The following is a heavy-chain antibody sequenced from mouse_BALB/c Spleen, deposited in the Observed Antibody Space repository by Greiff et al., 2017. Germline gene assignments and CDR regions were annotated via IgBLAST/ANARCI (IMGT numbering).Heavy chain of an antibody. Sequence: EVKLMESGPELEKPGASVKISCKASGYSFTGYNMNWVKQSNGKSLEWIGNIDPYYGGTSYNQKFKGKATLTVDKSSSTAYMQLKSLTSEDSAVYYCARYSYDGPWFAYWGQGTLVTVSA. CDR3: ARYSYDGPWFAY. V-gene: IGHV1-39*01. J-gene: IGHJ3*01. CDR2: IDPYYGGT. D-gene: IGHD2-12*01. CDR1: GYSFTGYN.